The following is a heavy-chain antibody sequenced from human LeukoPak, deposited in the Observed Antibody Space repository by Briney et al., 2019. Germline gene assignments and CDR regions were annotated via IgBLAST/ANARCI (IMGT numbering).Heavy chain of an antibody. V-gene: IGHV4-30-2*01. CDR1: GGSISSGGYS. J-gene: IGHJ5*02. Sequence: SGTLSLTCAVSGGSISSGGYSWSWIRQPPGKGLEWIGYIYHSGSTYYNPSLKSRVTISVDRSKNQFSLKLSSVTAADTAVYYCARVSTPVWFDPWGQGTLVTVSS. CDR2: IYHSGST. D-gene: IGHD4-23*01. CDR3: ARVSTPVWFDP.